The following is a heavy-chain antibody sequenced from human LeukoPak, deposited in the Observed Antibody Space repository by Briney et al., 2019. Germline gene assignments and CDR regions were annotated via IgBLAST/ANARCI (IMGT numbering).Heavy chain of an antibody. CDR1: GGTFSSYA. D-gene: IGHD4-17*01. CDR2: IIPIFGTA. V-gene: IGHV1-69*13. CDR3: ARGRGDYGDYYYFDY. J-gene: IGHJ4*02. Sequence: SVKVSCKASGGTFSSYAISWVRQAPGQGLEWMGGIIPIFGTANYAQKFQGRVTITAGESTSTAYMELSSLRSEDTAVYYCARGRGDYGDYYYFDYWGQGTLVTVSS.